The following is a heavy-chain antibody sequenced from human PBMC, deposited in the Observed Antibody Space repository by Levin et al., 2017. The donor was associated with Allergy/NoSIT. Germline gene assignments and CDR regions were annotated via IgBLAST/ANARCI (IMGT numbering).Heavy chain of an antibody. V-gene: IGHV3-23*01. Sequence: GGSLRLSCAASGFTFSSYAMSWVRQAPGRGPEWVSAISGSGDSGGSTYYADSVKGRFTISRDNSKNTVYLQLNSLRAEDTAMYFCAKSRRAVGSGWNDAFDIWGQGTMVT. CDR3: AKSRRAVGSGWNDAFDI. D-gene: IGHD6-19*01. J-gene: IGHJ3*02. CDR1: GFTFSSYA. CDR2: ISGSGDSGGST.